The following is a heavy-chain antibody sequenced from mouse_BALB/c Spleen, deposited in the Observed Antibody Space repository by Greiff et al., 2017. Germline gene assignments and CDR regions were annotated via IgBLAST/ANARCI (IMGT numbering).Heavy chain of an antibody. CDR2: ISTYYGDA. J-gene: IGHJ4*01. D-gene: IGHD1-1*01. Sequence: QVQLQQSGAELVRPGVSVKISCKGSGYTFTDYAMHWVKQSHAKSLEWIGVISTYYGDASYNQKFKGKATMTVDKSSSTAYMELARLTSEDSAIYYCAIITDAMDYWGQGTSVTVSS. V-gene: IGHV1S137*01. CDR3: AIITDAMDY. CDR1: GYTFTDYA.